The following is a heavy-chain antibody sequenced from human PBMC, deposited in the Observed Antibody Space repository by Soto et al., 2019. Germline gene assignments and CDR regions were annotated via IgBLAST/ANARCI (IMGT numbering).Heavy chain of an antibody. V-gene: IGHV4-30-2*01. J-gene: IGHJ4*02. Sequence: QLQLQESGSGLVKPSQTLSLTCAVSGGSISSGGYSWSWIRQPPGKGLEWIGYIYHSGSTYYNPSPQRRVTISVDRSKHQFSPKLRSVTAADTAVYYCAAGGGLPRYYWGQGTLVTVSS. CDR2: IYHSGST. CDR1: GGSISSGGYS. D-gene: IGHD5-12*01. CDR3: AAGGGLPRYY.